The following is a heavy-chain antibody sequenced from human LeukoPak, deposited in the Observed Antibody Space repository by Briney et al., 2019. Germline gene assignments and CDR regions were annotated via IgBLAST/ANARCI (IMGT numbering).Heavy chain of an antibody. V-gene: IGHV3-33*01. CDR2: IWYDGSNK. J-gene: IGHJ1*01. CDR1: GFTFSSYG. D-gene: IGHD5-18*01. CDR3: ARGSGYSCGYPSEYFQH. Sequence: GGSLRLSCAASGFTFSSYGMHWVRQAPGKGLEWVAVIWYDGSNKYYADSVKGRFTISRDNSKNTLYLQMNSLRAEDTAVYYCARGSGYSCGYPSEYFQHWGQGTLVTVSS.